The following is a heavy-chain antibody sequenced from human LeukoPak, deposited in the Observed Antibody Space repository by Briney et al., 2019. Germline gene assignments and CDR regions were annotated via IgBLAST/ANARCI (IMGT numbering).Heavy chain of an antibody. V-gene: IGHV3-48*04. D-gene: IGHD3-3*01. J-gene: IGHJ6*03. CDR1: GFTFSLFS. CDR3: ARDGPLEWLLPYYYYMDV. Sequence: GGSLRLSCAASGFTFSLFSISWVRQAPGKGLEWVSYISSSGSTIYYADSVKGRFTISRDNAKNSLYLQMNSLRAEDTAVYYCARDGPLEWLLPYYYYMDVWGKGTTVTVSS. CDR2: ISSSGSTI.